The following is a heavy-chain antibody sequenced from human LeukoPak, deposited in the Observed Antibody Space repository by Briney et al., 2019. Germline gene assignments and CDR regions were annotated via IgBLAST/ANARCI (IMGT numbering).Heavy chain of an antibody. CDR3: AKGVRGVIRDAFDM. CDR1: GFTFSSYA. CDR2: ISGSGGVT. J-gene: IGHJ3*02. Sequence: GGSLRLSCAASGFTFSSYAMSWVRQAPGKGLEWVSGISGSGGVTSYADSVKGRFTISRDNSKNTQYLQMNCLRAEDTAVYYCAKGVRGVIRDAFDMWGPGTMVTVSS. D-gene: IGHD3-10*01. V-gene: IGHV3-23*01.